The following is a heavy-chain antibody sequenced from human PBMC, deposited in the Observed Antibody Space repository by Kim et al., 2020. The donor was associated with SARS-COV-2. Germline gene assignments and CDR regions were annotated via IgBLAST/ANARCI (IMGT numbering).Heavy chain of an antibody. CDR2: INPSGGST. Sequence: ASVKVSCKASGYTFTSYYMHWVRQAPGQGLEWMGIINPSGGSTSYAQKFQGRVTMTRDTSTSTVYMELSSLRSEDTAVYYCAREVAAAGKASYYYYYGMDAWGQGTTVTVSS. CDR3: AREVAAAGKASYYYYYGMDA. D-gene: IGHD6-13*01. J-gene: IGHJ6*02. CDR1: GYTFTSYY. V-gene: IGHV1-46*01.